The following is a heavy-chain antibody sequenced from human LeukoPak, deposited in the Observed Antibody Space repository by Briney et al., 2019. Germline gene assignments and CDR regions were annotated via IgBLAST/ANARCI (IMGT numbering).Heavy chain of an antibody. CDR2: TKQDGSEK. V-gene: IGHV3-7*01. J-gene: IGHJ4*02. D-gene: IGHD4/OR15-4a*01. CDR1: GFTFNTYW. Sequence: GGSLRLSCAASGFTFNTYWMSWVRQAPGKGLEWVANTKQDGSEKYYVDSVKGRFTISRDNAENSLYLQMNSLRAEDTAIYYCSRSYGAYAAVSYYWGQGTLVTVSS. CDR3: SRSYGAYAAVSYY.